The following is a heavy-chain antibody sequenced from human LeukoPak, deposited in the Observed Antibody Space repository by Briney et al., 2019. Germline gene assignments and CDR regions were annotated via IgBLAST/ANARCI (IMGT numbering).Heavy chain of an antibody. CDR2: INHSGST. J-gene: IGHJ4*02. CDR1: GGSFSGYY. V-gene: IGHV4-34*01. CDR3: ARGRLQSSFEMATIKGVREPFDY. Sequence: SETLSLTCAVYGGSFSGYYWSWIRQPPGKGLEWIGEINHSGSTNYNPSLKSRVTISVDTSKNQFSLKLSSVTAADTAVYYCARGRLQSSFEMATIKGVREPFDYWGQGTLVTVSS. D-gene: IGHD5-24*01.